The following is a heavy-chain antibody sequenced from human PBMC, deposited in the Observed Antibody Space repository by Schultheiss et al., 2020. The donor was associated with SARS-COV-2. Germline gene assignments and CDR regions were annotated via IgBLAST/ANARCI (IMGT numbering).Heavy chain of an antibody. V-gene: IGHV3-21*05. J-gene: IGHJ6*02. Sequence: GGSLRLSCAASGFTFSSYWMHWVRQAPGKGLEWVSYISSSSSYTNYADSVKGRFTISRDNAKNSLYLQMNSLRAEDTAVYYCAREDYYYYGMDVWGQGTTVTVSS. CDR2: ISSSSSYT. CDR3: AREDYYYYGMDV. CDR1: GFTFSSYW.